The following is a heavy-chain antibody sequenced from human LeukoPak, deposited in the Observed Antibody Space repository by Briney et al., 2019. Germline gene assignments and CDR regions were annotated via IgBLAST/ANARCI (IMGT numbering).Heavy chain of an antibody. J-gene: IGHJ4*02. CDR2: INHSGST. CDR1: GGSFSGYY. D-gene: IGHD3-22*01. CDR3: ARGLLYYYDRSVYYY. V-gene: IGHV4-34*01. Sequence: SETLSLTCAVYGGSFSGYYWSWIRQPPGKGLEWIGEINHSGSTNYNPSLKSRVTISVDTSKNQFSLKLSSVTAADTAVYYCARGLLYYYDRSVYYYWGQEPLVTVSS.